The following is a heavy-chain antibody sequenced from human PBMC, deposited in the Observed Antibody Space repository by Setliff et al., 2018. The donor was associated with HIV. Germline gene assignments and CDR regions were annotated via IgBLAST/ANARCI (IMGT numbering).Heavy chain of an antibody. CDR1: GYSISSGYY. CDR3: ARVRGSSGWYVFDY. Sequence: PSETLSLTCAVSGYSISSGYYWGWIRQPPGKGLERIGTIYHSGSTYYNPSLKSRLTISVDTSKNQFSLKLNSVTAADTAVYYCARVRGSSGWYVFDYWGQGTLVTVS. V-gene: IGHV4-38-2*01. J-gene: IGHJ4*02. CDR2: IYHSGST. D-gene: IGHD6-19*01.